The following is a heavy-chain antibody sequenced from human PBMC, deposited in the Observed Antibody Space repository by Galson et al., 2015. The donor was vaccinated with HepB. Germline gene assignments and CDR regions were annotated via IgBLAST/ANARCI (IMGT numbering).Heavy chain of an antibody. V-gene: IGHV3-30-3*01. CDR2: ISYDGSNK. Sequence: SLRLSCAASGFTFSSYAMHWARQAPGKGLEWVAVISYDGSNKYYADSVKGRFTISRDNSKNTLYLQMNSLRAEDTAVYYCARCPVRVSLFAFDIWGQGTMVTVSS. J-gene: IGHJ3*02. CDR1: GFTFSSYA. D-gene: IGHD3-10*01. CDR3: ARCPVRVSLFAFDI.